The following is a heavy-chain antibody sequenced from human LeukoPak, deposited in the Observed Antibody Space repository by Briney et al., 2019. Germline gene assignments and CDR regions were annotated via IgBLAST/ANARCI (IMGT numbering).Heavy chain of an antibody. CDR1: GFTFSSYS. V-gene: IGHV3-7*01. CDR3: ASGEQWLEEGGGYFDY. Sequence: GGSLRLSCAASGFTFSSYSMNWVRQAPGKGLEWVANIKQDGSEKYYVDSVKGRFTISRDNAKNSLYLQMNSLRAEDTAVYYCASGEQWLEEGGGYFDYWGQGTLVTVSS. CDR2: IKQDGSEK. J-gene: IGHJ4*02. D-gene: IGHD6-19*01.